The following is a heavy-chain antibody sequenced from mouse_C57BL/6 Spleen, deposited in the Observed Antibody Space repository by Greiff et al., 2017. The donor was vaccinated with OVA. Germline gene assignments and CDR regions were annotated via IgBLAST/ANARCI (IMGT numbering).Heavy chain of an antibody. Sequence: VQLQQSGPELVKPGASVKISCKASGYAFSSSWMNWVKQRPGKGLEWIGRIYPGDGDTNYNGKFKGKATLTADKTSSTDYKQHSGLTSENSAVYFCARKGYDQECAYWGQGTLVTVSA. CDR2: IYPGDGDT. D-gene: IGHD2-3*01. CDR3: ARKGYDQECAY. CDR1: GYAFSSSW. J-gene: IGHJ3*01. V-gene: IGHV1-82*01.